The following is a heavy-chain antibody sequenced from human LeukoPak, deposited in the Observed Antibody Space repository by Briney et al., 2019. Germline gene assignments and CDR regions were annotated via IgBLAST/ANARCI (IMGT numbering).Heavy chain of an antibody. CDR1: GFTFTSYN. V-gene: IGHV3-21*01. Sequence: GGSLRLSCAASGFTFTSYNMNWVRQAPGKGLEWVSSISSSSTYIYYADSVKGRFTISRDNAKNSLYLQMNSLRADDTAVYYCARVAETAAFDYWGQGTLVTVSS. D-gene: IGHD6-13*01. CDR3: ARVAETAAFDY. J-gene: IGHJ4*02. CDR2: ISSSSTYI.